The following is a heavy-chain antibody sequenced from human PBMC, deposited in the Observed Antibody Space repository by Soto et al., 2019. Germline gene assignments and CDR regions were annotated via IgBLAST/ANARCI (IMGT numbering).Heavy chain of an antibody. CDR3: ARDYCTNGVCYPYFDY. Sequence: GASVKVSCKASGYTFTNYAMHWVRQAPGQRLEWMGWINAGNGNTKYSQKFQGRVTITRDTSASTAYMELSSLRSEDTAVYYCARDYCTNGVCYPYFDYWGQGTLVTVSS. CDR1: GYTFTNYA. V-gene: IGHV1-3*01. D-gene: IGHD2-8*01. CDR2: INAGNGNT. J-gene: IGHJ4*02.